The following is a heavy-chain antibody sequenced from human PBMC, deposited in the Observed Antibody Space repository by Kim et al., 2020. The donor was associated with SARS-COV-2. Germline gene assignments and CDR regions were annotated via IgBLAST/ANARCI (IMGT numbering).Heavy chain of an antibody. V-gene: IGHV7-4-1*02. D-gene: IGHD6-19*01. CDR3: ARGGIAVANDAFDI. Sequence: ASVKVSCKASGYTFTSYAMNWVRQAPGQGLEWMGWINTNTGNPTYAQGFTGRFVFSLDTSVSTAYLQISSLKAEDTAVYYCARGGIAVANDAFDIWSQGTMVTVSS. CDR2: INTNTGNP. CDR1: GYTFTSYA. J-gene: IGHJ3*02.